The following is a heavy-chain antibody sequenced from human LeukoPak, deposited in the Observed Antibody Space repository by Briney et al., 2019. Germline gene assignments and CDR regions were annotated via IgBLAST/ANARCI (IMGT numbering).Heavy chain of an antibody. CDR2: IYSTGST. J-gene: IGHJ4*02. V-gene: IGHV4-4*07. Sequence: SETLSLTCTVSGGSISSYYWSWIRQPAGKGLEWIGRIYSTGSTNYNPSLKSRVTMSVDTSKNQFSLRLRLVTAADTAVYYCARQIASAGTAGFDFWGQGALVTVPS. CDR1: GGSISSYY. CDR3: ARQIASAGTAGFDF. D-gene: IGHD6-13*01.